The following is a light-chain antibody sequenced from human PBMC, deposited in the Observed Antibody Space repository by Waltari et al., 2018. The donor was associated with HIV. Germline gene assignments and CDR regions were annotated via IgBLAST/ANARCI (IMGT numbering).Light chain of an antibody. CDR2: GAS. CDR1: QSVSSSY. V-gene: IGKV3-20*01. J-gene: IGKJ1*01. CDR3: QQYGGSPLT. Sequence: EIVLTQSPGTLSLSPGERATLSCRASQSVSSSYLAWYQQKPGQAPRLRIYGASSRATGFPDRFSGSGSGTDFTLTISRLEPEDFAVYYCQQYGGSPLTFGQGTKVEIK.